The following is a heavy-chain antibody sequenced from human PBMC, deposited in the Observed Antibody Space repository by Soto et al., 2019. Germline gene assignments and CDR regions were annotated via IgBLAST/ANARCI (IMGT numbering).Heavy chain of an antibody. CDR2: INHSGST. D-gene: IGHD3-10*01. CDR3: ASNSSGSPSWFDS. CDR1: GGSFSGYY. J-gene: IGHJ5*01. V-gene: IGHV4-34*01. Sequence: QVQLQQWGAGLLKPSETLSLTCAVYGGSFSGYYWSWIRQPPGKGLEWIGEINHSGSTNYNPSLMSRVTISVDTSKNQFSRRLSSVTVSDTAVYYCASNSSGSPSWFDSWGQGTLVTVFS.